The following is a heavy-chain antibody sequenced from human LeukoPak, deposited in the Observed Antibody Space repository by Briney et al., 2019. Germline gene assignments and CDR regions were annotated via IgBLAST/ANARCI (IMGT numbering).Heavy chain of an antibody. CDR3: ARRGRIVVTPFHP. V-gene: IGHV3-74*01. D-gene: IGHD3-22*01. J-gene: IGHJ1*01. CDR1: GVTFSSYW. Sequence: GGSPRLSCAASGVTFSSYWMHWVPHAPGKGLVCVSRLIRDGGSTSYADSVKGRFTISRENATNPLYLQMNSLRAEDTAVYYCARRGRIVVTPFHPWGQSTLVPVSS. CDR2: LIRDGGST.